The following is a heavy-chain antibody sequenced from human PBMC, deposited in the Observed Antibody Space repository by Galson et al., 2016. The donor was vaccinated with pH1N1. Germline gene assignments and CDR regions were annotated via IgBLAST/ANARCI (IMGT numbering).Heavy chain of an antibody. D-gene: IGHD1-26*01. CDR3: ATGDYYTSLY. Sequence: SLRLSCAASGFIFSDYWMSWVRQAPGKGLEWVAKINQDGSRKYYVDSMKGRCTISRDNAENSLSLQMNSLRVEDTALHYCATGDYYTSLYWGQGILVTVSS. J-gene: IGHJ4*02. CDR1: GFIFSDYW. CDR2: INQDGSRK. V-gene: IGHV3-7*01.